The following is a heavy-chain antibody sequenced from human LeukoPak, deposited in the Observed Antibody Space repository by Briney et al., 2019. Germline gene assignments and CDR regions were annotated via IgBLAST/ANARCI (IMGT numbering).Heavy chain of an antibody. CDR2: IYYSGST. D-gene: IGHD2-15*01. Sequence: SETLSLTCTVSGVSISSGSYYWGWIRQPPGKGLEWIGSIYYSGSTYYNPSLKSRVTISVDTSKNQFSLKLSSVTAADTALYYCARAKSRRYCSGGSCYPVGWFDPWGQGTLVTVSS. CDR1: GVSISSGSYY. V-gene: IGHV4-39*07. CDR3: ARAKSRRYCSGGSCYPVGWFDP. J-gene: IGHJ5*02.